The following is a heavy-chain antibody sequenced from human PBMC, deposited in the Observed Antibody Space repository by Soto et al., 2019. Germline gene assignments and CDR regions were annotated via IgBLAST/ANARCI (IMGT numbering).Heavy chain of an antibody. V-gene: IGHV3-15*01. CDR2: IKSKTAGGAK. J-gene: IGHJ4*02. D-gene: IGHD3-16*01. CDR1: GFTVEYVW. Sequence: EVQLIESGGGFIKPGGSLTLSCEVSGFTVEYVWMGWARQAPGKGLEWIGRIKSKTAGGAKDFVAPVKGRFSISRDASKHILYLQMESLQTDDTAMYYCTTDGGVSALPLFAYWGQGTLVTVSP. CDR3: TTDGGVSALPLFAY.